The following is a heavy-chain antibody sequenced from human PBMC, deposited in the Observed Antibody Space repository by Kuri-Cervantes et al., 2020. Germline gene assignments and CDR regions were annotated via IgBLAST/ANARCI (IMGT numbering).Heavy chain of an antibody. J-gene: IGHJ4*02. CDR1: GDTFTNYG. CDR2: ISVGNGNR. CDR3: TREIDI. V-gene: IGHV1-18*01. D-gene: IGHD3-9*01. Sequence: ASVKVSCKASGDTFTNYGISWVRQAPGQGLEWMGWISVGNGNRNYAQKFQGRITMTTDTSTRTAYMEMRSLRSDDTAVYYCTREIDIWGQGTLVTVSS.